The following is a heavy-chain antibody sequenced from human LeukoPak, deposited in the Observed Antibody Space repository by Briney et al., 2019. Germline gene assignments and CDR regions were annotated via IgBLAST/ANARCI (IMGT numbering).Heavy chain of an antibody. CDR2: ISSSSTYI. CDR1: GFNFSSYG. Sequence: GGSLRLSCAASGFNFSSYGMTWVRQAPGKGLEWVSSISSSSTYIYYADSVRGRFTISRDNAKNSLFLQMNSLRAEDTAVYYCARVGGSSSRWFDPWGQGTLVTVSS. V-gene: IGHV3-21*01. D-gene: IGHD6-6*01. J-gene: IGHJ5*02. CDR3: ARVGGSSSRWFDP.